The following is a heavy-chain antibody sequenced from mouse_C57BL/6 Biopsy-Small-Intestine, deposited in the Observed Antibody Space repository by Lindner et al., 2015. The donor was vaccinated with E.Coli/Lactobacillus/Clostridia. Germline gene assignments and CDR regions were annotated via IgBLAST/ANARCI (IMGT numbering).Heavy chain of an antibody. D-gene: IGHD2-1*01. CDR2: VYPGHGST. J-gene: IGHJ1*03. Sequence: VQLQESGAELVKPGASVKMSCKASGYTFSNFWITWVKQRPGQGLEWIGDVYPGHGSTSYNQKFKGKATLTVDQSSSTAYMQLNSLTSEDSAVYYCARRGFDGNYFWYFDVWGTGTTVTVSS. CDR1: GYTFSNFW. CDR3: ARRGFDGNYFWYFDV. V-gene: IGHV1-55*01.